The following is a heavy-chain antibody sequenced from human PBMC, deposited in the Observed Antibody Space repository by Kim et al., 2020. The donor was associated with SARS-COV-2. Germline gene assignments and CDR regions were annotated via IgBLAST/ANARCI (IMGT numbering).Heavy chain of an antibody. CDR3: ARSSDIWDFDI. J-gene: IGHJ3*02. D-gene: IGHD1-26*01. V-gene: IGHV3-23*01. CDR2: VRGRGVST. CDR1: GFTFSSYA. Sequence: GGSLRLSCAASGFTFSSYAMTWVRQAPGKGLEWVSTVRGRGVSTNYADSVKGRFTISRDNSKNTLCLQMNSLRAEDTAVYYCARSSDIWDFDIWGQGTMVTVSS.